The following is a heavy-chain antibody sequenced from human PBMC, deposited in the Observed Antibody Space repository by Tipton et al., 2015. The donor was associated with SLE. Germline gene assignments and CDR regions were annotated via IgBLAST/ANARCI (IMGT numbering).Heavy chain of an antibody. V-gene: IGHV3-30*02. CDR3: AKDRVISMITLVHGMDV. D-gene: IGHD3-16*01. CDR2: VRSDGSNK. J-gene: IGHJ6*02. Sequence: SLRLSCEASGFTFRTYAMHWVRQAPGKGLEWVAFVRSDGSNKWYADSVKGRFTISRDNSNNMVYLQMNSLRPEDTALYYCAKDRVISMITLVHGMDVWGQGTTVTVSS. CDR1: GFTFRTYA.